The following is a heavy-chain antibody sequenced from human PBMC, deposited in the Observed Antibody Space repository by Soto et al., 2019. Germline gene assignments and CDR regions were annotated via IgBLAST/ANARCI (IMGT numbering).Heavy chain of an antibody. Sequence: SETLSLTCTVSGGSISSGDYYWSWIRQPPGKGLEWIGYIYHSGSTYYNPSLKSRVTISIDTSKNQFSLKLSSVTAADTALYYCARYGTYCSDARCYSSLFDYWGQGTPVTVSS. J-gene: IGHJ4*02. CDR1: GGSISSGDYY. CDR3: ARYGTYCSDARCYSSLFDY. V-gene: IGHV4-30-4*01. D-gene: IGHD2-15*01. CDR2: IYHSGST.